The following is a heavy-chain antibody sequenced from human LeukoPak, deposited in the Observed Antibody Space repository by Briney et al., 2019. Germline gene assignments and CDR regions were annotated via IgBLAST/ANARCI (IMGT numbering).Heavy chain of an antibody. CDR3: ARAYLRLGELSALDY. V-gene: IGHV3-30*03. CDR2: ISYDGSNK. Sequence: GGSLRLSCAASGFTFSGYWMHWVRQAPGKGLEWVAVISYDGSNKYYADSVKGRFTISRDNSKNTLYLQMNSLRAEDTAVYYCARAYLRLGELSALDYWGQGTLVTVSS. D-gene: IGHD3-16*02. J-gene: IGHJ4*02. CDR1: GFTFSGYW.